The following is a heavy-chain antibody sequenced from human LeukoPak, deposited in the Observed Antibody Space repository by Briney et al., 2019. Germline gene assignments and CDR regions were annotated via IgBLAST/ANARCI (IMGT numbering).Heavy chain of an antibody. J-gene: IGHJ4*02. CDR3: AKGQVTTTTFSDY. CDR2: ISSSGSTI. D-gene: IGHD1-14*01. V-gene: IGHV3-48*03. Sequence: GGSLRLSCAASGFTFSSYEMNWVRQAPGKGLEWVSYISSSGSTIYYADSVRGRFTISRDNAKNSLYLQMNSLSAEDTALYYCAKGQVTTTTFSDYWGQGTLVTVSS. CDR1: GFTFSSYE.